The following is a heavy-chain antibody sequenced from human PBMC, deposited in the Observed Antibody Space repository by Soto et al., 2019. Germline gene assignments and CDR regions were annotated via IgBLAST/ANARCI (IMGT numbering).Heavy chain of an antibody. V-gene: IGHV3-9*01. CDR2: ISWNSGSI. Sequence: PGGALRLSCAASGFTLDEYAMHWVRQAPGKGLEWVSGISWNSGSIGYADSVKGRFTISRDNSKNTLYLQMNSLRAEDTAVYYCARDTAMVSSNYYYGMDVWGQGTTVTVSS. CDR1: GFTLDEYA. J-gene: IGHJ6*02. CDR3: ARDTAMVSSNYYYGMDV. D-gene: IGHD5-18*01.